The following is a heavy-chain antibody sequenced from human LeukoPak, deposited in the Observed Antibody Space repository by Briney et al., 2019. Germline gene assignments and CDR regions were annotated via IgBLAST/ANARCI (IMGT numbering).Heavy chain of an antibody. Sequence: GGSLRLSCAASGFTFSNYWMTWVRQAPGKGLEWVAHINQDGNKKYYVDSVKGRFTISRDNAKSSLYLQMNSLRAEDTAVYYCATGDYGVHGDYWGQGILVTVSS. CDR1: GFTFSNYW. J-gene: IGHJ4*02. CDR3: ATGDYGVHGDY. D-gene: IGHD4/OR15-4a*01. V-gene: IGHV3-7*03. CDR2: INQDGNKK.